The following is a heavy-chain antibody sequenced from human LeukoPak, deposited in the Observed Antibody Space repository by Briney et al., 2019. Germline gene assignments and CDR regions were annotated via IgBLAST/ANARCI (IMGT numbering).Heavy chain of an antibody. J-gene: IGHJ4*02. CDR3: ARADYYGSILDY. CDR2: LSGSGEII. CDR1: GFTFSDYY. D-gene: IGHD3-10*01. V-gene: IGHV3-11*04. Sequence: GGSLRLSCAASGFTFSDYYMSWVRQAPGKGLEWVSFLSGSGEIIYYADSVKGRFTVSRDNSENSLYLQMNFLRAEDTAVYYCARADYYGSILDYWGQGSLVTVSS.